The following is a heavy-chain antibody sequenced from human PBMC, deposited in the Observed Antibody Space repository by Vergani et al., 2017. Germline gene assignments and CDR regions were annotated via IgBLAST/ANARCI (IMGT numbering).Heavy chain of an antibody. D-gene: IGHD3-16*02. Sequence: QVQLVESGGGVVQPGRSLRLSCAASGFTFSSYGMHWVRQAPGKGLEWVAVISYDGSNKYYADSVKGRFTISRDNSKNTLYLQMNSLRAEDTAVYYCARVRRGLVGDYVWRSYRLHYMDVWGQGTTVTVSS. CDR2: ISYDGSNK. CDR3: ARVRRGLVGDYVWRSYRLHYMDV. CDR1: GFTFSSYG. V-gene: IGHV3-30*03. J-gene: IGHJ6*02.